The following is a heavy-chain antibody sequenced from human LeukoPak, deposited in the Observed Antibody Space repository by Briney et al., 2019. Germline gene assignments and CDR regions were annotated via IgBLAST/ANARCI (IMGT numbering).Heavy chain of an antibody. CDR3: ARDKFAVVVALNWFDP. J-gene: IGHJ5*02. V-gene: IGHV3-30*03. D-gene: IGHD2-15*01. Sequence: GGSLRLSCAASGFTFSSYGMHWVRQAPGKGLEWVAVISYDGSNKYYADSVKGRFTISRGNSKNTLYLQMNSLRAEDTAVYYCARDKFAVVVALNWFDPWGQGTLVTVSS. CDR1: GFTFSSYG. CDR2: ISYDGSNK.